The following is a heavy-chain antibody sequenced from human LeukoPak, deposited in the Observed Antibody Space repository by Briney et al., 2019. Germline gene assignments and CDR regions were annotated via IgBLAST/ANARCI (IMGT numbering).Heavy chain of an antibody. CDR3: AREDPQTTVPEGMDV. CDR1: GGSISYYY. CDR2: IYYSGTT. D-gene: IGHD4-17*01. J-gene: IGHJ6*02. V-gene: IGHV4-59*01. Sequence: SETLSLTCTVSGGSISYYYRSWIRQSPGKGLEWIGYIYYSGTTNYNPSLKSRVTISVDTSKNQFSLQLRSVTAADTAVYYCAREDPQTTVPEGMDVWGQGTTVTVSS.